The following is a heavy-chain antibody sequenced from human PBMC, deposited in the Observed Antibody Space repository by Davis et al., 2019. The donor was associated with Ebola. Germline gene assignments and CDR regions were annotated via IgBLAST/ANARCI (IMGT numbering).Heavy chain of an antibody. D-gene: IGHD1-1*01. CDR3: ARVQFPTTSDH. Sequence: ASVKVSCKASGYTLTNYGITWVRQAPGQGLAWMGWINPHNGNTNYAQNVQGRVIMTTDTATTTAYMEVGGLRSDDTAVYYCARVQFPTTSDHWGQGTLVTVSS. CDR2: INPHNGNT. J-gene: IGHJ4*02. V-gene: IGHV1-18*04. CDR1: GYTLTNYG.